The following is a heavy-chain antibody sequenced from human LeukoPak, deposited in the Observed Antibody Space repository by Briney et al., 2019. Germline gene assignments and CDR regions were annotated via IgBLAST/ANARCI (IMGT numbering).Heavy chain of an antibody. CDR3: ARGGDIVVATPRGFDF. CDR1: GYTFTGYY. D-gene: IGHD2-2*01. Sequence: ASVKVSCKTSGYTFTGYYMHWVRQAPGQGLEWMGWMNPNSGGTYFAQKFQDRVTVTRDTSINTAYMELIRLTSDDTAVYYCARGGDIVVATPRGFDFWGQGSLVTVSS. J-gene: IGHJ5*01. CDR2: MNPNSGGT. V-gene: IGHV1-2*02.